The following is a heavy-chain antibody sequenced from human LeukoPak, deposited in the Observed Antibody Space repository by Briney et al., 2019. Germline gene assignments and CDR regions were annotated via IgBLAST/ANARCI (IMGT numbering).Heavy chain of an antibody. Sequence: GESLKISCKGSGYSFTSYWISWVRQMPGKGLEWMGRIDPSDSYTNYSPSFQGHVTTSADKSISTAYLQWSSLKVSDTAMYYCARRGYCSSTSCYEGTNWFDPWGQGTLVTVSS. CDR3: ARRGYCSSTSCYEGTNWFDP. D-gene: IGHD2-2*01. CDR1: GYSFTSYW. J-gene: IGHJ5*02. V-gene: IGHV5-10-1*01. CDR2: IDPSDSYT.